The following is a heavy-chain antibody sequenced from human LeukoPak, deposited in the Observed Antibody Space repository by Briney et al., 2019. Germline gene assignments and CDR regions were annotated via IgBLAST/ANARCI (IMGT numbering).Heavy chain of an antibody. CDR1: GGSISSSTYY. J-gene: IGHJ4*02. V-gene: IGHV4-39*02. Sequence: SETLSLTCTVSGGSISSSTYYWGWIRRPPGKGLEWIGSIYYSGSTYYNPSLKSRVTVSVDTFKNQFSLKLSSVTAADTAVYYCAREGGPYRPLDYSGQGTLVTVSS. CDR2: IYYSGST. CDR3: AREGGPYRPLDY.